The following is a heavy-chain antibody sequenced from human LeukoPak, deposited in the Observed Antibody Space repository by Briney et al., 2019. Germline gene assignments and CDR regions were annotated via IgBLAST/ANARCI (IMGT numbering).Heavy chain of an antibody. CDR2: INSDGSST. D-gene: IGHD3-16*02. CDR1: GFTFSSYW. V-gene: IGHV3-74*01. CDR3: ASAEVIQYGMDV. J-gene: IGHJ6*02. Sequence: PGGSLRLSCAASGFTFSSYWMHWVRQAPGKGVLWVSRINSDGSSTSYADSVKGRFTISRDNAKNTLFLQMNTLRAEDTAVYYCASAEVIQYGMDVWGQGTTVTVSS.